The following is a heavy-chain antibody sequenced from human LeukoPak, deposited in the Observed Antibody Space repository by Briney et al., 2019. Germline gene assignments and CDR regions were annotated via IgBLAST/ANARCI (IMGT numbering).Heavy chain of an antibody. CDR1: GYTFTSYG. CDR3: ARKGYCSSTSCYGPVDY. J-gene: IGHJ4*02. Sequence: GASVKVSCKASGYTFTSYGISWVRQAPGQGLERMGWISAYNGNTNYAQKLQGRVTMTTDTSTSTAYMELRSLRSDDTAVYYCARKGYCSSTSCYGPVDYWGQGTLVTVSS. D-gene: IGHD2-2*01. V-gene: IGHV1-18*01. CDR2: ISAYNGNT.